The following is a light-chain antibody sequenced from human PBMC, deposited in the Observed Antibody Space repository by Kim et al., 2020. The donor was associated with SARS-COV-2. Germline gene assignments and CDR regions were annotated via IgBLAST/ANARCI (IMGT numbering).Light chain of an antibody. CDR1: QGISSA. J-gene: IGKJ5*01. CDR3: QQFNNNLIT. CDR2: DAS. Sequence: AIQLTQSPSSLSASVGDRVTITCRASQGISSALAWYQQKPGKAPKLLIYDASSLESGVPSRFSGSGSGTDFTLTISSLQHEDSATYYCQQFNNNLITFGQGTRLEIK. V-gene: IGKV1D-13*01.